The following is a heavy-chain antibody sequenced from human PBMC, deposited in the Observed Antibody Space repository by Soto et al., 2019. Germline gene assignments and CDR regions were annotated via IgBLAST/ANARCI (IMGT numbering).Heavy chain of an antibody. CDR3: AREGGSDSPHAC. D-gene: IGHD3-16*01. CDR1: GGFISNGDYH. V-gene: IGHV4-30-4*01. CDR2: TYPSGST. J-gene: IGHJ4*02. Sequence: PSETLSLTCTVSGGFISNGDYHWSWIRQPPGKGLEWIGYTYPSGSTYYNASLRSRVTISIDASKNQFSLKLNSVTAADTAVYYCAREGGSDSPHACWGQGTLVTFP.